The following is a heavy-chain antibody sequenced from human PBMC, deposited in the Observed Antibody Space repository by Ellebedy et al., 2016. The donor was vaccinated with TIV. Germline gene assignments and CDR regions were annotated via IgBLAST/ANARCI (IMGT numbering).Heavy chain of an antibody. CDR2: TNAGNGNT. J-gene: IGHJ5*02. CDR3: ARWLGPVPAARGFDP. Sequence: MPGGSLRLSCAASGYTFSSYAMHWVRQAPGQRLEWMGWTNAGNGNTRYSQKFQGRVTITSDTSASTAYMELSSLRSEDTAVYYCARWLGPVPAARGFDPWGQGTLVTVSS. V-gene: IGHV1-3*01. D-gene: IGHD2-2*01. CDR1: GYTFSSYA.